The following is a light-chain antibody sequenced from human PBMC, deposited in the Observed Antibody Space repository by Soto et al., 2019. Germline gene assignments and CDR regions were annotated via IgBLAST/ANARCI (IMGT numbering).Light chain of an antibody. CDR2: DND. V-gene: IGLV1-51*01. J-gene: IGLJ3*02. Sequence: QSALTQPPSVSAAPGQKVTISCSGTSSNIGNNYVSWYQQLPGTAPKLLIYDNDKRPSGIPDRFSGSKSGTSATLGITGLQTGDEADYYCGTWDSSLSAGMFGGGTKLTVL. CDR1: SSNIGNNY. CDR3: GTWDSSLSAGM.